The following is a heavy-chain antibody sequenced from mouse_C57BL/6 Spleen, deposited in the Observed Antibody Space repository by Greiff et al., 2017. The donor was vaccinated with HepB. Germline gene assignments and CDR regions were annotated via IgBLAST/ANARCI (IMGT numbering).Heavy chain of an antibody. D-gene: IGHD2-3*01. V-gene: IGHV3-6*01. CDR3: ARDGGYSFDY. CDR2: ISYDGSN. Sequence: EVHLVESGPGLVKPSQSLSLTCSVTGYSITSGYYWNWIRQFPGNKLEWMGYISYDGSNNYNPSLKNRISITRDTSKNQFFLKLNSVTTEDTATYYCARDGGYSFDYWGQGTTLTVSS. J-gene: IGHJ2*01. CDR1: GYSITSGYY.